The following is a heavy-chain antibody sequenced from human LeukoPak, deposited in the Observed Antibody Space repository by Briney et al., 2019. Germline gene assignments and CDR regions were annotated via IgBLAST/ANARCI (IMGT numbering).Heavy chain of an antibody. V-gene: IGHV4-34*01. CDR3: ARGTSRGWLQIEGYDY. CDR1: GGSFSGYH. CDR2: IDRYGST. J-gene: IGHJ4*02. Sequence: PSETLSLTCAVYGGSFSGYHWSWIRQPPGKGLEWIGEIDRYGSTNYIPSLKSRVTISLDTSKNQFSLKLSSVTAADTAVYYCARGTSRGWLQIEGYDYWGQGTLVTVSS. D-gene: IGHD5-24*01.